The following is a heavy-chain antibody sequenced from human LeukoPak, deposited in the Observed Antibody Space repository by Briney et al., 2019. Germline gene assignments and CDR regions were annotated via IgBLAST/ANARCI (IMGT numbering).Heavy chain of an antibody. V-gene: IGHV4-39*01. CDR3: ARSNYFDSSKFDY. D-gene: IGHD3-22*01. Sequence: SETLSLTCAVSGVSFSISTWWSWVRQPPGKGLEWIGSIYYGGSTYYNPSLKSRVTISVDTSKNQFSLKLSSVTAADTSVYYCARSNYFDSSKFDYWGQGTLVTVSS. J-gene: IGHJ4*02. CDR1: GVSFSISTW. CDR2: IYYGGST.